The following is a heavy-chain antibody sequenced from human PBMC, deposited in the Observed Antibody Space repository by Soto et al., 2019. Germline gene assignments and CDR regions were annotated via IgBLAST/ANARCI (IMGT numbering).Heavy chain of an antibody. CDR1: GGSISSNNYH. V-gene: IGHV4-39*07. J-gene: IGHJ4*02. CDR2: IYYSRTT. Sequence: SETLSLTCTVSGGSISSNNYHWGWIRQPPGKGLDWIGTIYYSRTTYYNPSLKSRVTISVDTSKNQFSLKLTSVTAADTAVYFCAIDKLPGLFVFWCPGILVTLFS. CDR3: AIDKLPGLFVF.